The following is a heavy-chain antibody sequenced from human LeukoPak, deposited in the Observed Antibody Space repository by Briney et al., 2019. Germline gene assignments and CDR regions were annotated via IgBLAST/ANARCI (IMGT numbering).Heavy chain of an antibody. CDR1: GASISSYY. CDR3: ARVYYDILTGWKFDP. V-gene: IGHV4-59*12. Sequence: NPSETLSLTCTVSGASISSYYWSWLRQPPGKGLEWIGHISYSGITKYNPSLKSRVTISIDTSKDQFSLKLSSVTAADTAVYYCARVYYDILTGWKFDPWGQGTLVTVSS. D-gene: IGHD3-9*01. CDR2: ISYSGIT. J-gene: IGHJ5*02.